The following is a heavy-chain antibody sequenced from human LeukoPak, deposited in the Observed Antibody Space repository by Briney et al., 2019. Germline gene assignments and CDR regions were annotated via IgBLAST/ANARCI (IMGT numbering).Heavy chain of an antibody. V-gene: IGHV1-2*02. CDR2: INPNSGGT. D-gene: IGHD7-27*01. CDR1: GYTFTGYY. J-gene: IGHJ4*02. Sequence: ASVKVSCKASGYTFTGYYMHWVRQAPGQGLEWMGWINPNSGGTNYAQKFQGRVTMTRDTSIRTAYMELSRLRSDDTAVYHCARGPGAHGYFDYWGQGTLVTVSS. CDR3: ARGPGAHGYFDY.